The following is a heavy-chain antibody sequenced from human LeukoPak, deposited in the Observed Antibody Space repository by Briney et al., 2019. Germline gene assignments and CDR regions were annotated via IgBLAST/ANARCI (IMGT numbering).Heavy chain of an antibody. CDR2: IYHSGST. V-gene: IGHV4-34*01. CDR1: GGSFSGYY. CDR3: ARRPNGVDI. Sequence: SETLSLTCAVYGGSFSGYYWSWIRQPPGKGLEWIGSIYHSGSTYKNPSLQSRVTISVDTSKNQFSLKLSFVTAADTAFYYCARRPNGVDIWGQGTMVTVSS. D-gene: IGHD2-8*01. J-gene: IGHJ3*02.